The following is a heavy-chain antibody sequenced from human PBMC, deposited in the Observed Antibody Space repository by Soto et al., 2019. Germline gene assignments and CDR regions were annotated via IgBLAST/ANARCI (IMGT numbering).Heavy chain of an antibody. CDR3: SSDMDNRDYYYGLDD. CDR1: GFVFKNYE. J-gene: IGHJ6*04. D-gene: IGHD2-2*03. V-gene: IGHV3-48*03. Sequence: GGSLRLSCVASGFVFKNYEMNWVRQAPGEVLDWISYISNSGNTIYVAVAMGAGYSISRDNGKNLLFLKMNSMRADDTLVYYCSSDMDNRDYYYGLDDWGEGTTVTAPQ. CDR2: ISNSGNTI.